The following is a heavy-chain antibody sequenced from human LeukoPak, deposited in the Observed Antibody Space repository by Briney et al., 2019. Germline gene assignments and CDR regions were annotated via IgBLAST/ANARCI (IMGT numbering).Heavy chain of an antibody. CDR3: ARAGVRSGWYVN. CDR2: INPNSGGT. J-gene: IGHJ4*02. CDR1: GYTFTDYY. V-gene: IGHV1-2*02. Sequence: ASVKVTCKASGYTFTDYYMHWVRQAPGQGLEWMGWINPNSGGTNYAQKFQGRVTMTRDTSISTAYMELSRLRSDDTAVYYCARAGVRSGWYVNWGQGTLVTVSS. D-gene: IGHD6-19*01.